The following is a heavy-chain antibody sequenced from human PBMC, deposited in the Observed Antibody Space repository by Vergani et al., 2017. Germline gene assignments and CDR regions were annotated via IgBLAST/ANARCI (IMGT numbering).Heavy chain of an antibody. Sequence: EVQLLESGGGLVRPGGSLRLSCAASGFTFSNYAMSWVRQAPGKGLEWVSGISASGGSTYYADSVKGRFTISRDNSKNTLFLQMNSLRAEDTAVYYCAKGAYDYVWGXYDYWGQGTLVTVSS. CDR2: ISASGGST. D-gene: IGHD3-16*01. J-gene: IGHJ4*02. CDR3: AKGAYDYVWGXYDY. CDR1: GFTFSNYA. V-gene: IGHV3-23*01.